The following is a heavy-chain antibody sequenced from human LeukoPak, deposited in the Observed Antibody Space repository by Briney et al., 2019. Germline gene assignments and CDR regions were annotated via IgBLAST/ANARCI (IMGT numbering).Heavy chain of an antibody. CDR1: GDSVSSISGT. V-gene: IGHV6-1*01. J-gene: IGHJ6*02. CDR2: TYYRSKWYN. D-gene: IGHD1-1*01. CDR3: ARGTTGHKMDV. Sequence: KTSQTLSLTCAISGDSVSSISGTWNLIRQSPSRGLEWLGRTYYRSKWYNDYAVSVKSRISISPDTSKNQFSLQLNSVTPEDTAVYYCARGTTGHKMDVWGQGTTVTVSS.